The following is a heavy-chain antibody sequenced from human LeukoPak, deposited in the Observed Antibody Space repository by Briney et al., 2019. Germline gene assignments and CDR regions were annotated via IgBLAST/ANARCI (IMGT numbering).Heavy chain of an antibody. CDR1: GFTFSHFW. J-gene: IGHJ4*02. Sequence: GGSLRLSCAASGFTFSHFWMSWVRQAPGKGLEWVAYIKKTGSETYYVDSVKGRFTITRDNTRSSLFLQMYSLRAEDTAVYYCAREDGSSSRTYFDYWGQGTLVTVSS. V-gene: IGHV3-7*01. CDR3: AREDGSSSRTYFDY. D-gene: IGHD6-13*01. CDR2: IKKTGSET.